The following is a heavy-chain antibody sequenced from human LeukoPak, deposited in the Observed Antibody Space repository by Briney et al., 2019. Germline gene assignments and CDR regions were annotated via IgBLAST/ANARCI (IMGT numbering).Heavy chain of an antibody. J-gene: IGHJ2*01. Sequence: ASVKVSCKASGYTFTGYYMHWVRQAPGQGLEWMGWINPNSGGTNYAQKFQGRVTMTRDTSISTAYMELSRLRSDDTAVYYCARDWASQLGPPNWYFDLWGRGTLVTVSS. CDR1: GYTFTGYY. V-gene: IGHV1-2*02. CDR2: INPNSGGT. D-gene: IGHD6-13*01. CDR3: ARDWASQLGPPNWYFDL.